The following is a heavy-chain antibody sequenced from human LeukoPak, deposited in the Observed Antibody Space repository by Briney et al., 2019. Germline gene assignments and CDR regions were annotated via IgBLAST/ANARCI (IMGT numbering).Heavy chain of an antibody. CDR2: ISETDGST. V-gene: IGHV3-23*01. J-gene: IGHJ6*02. CDR3: AKDCPWCGLDV. D-gene: IGHD2-15*01. CDR1: GFPFSSYK. Sequence: GGSLRLSCAAAGFPFSSYKMNWVRRAPGKELEWASVISETDGSTFYADSVKGRFTISRDNFENMLYLQMNSLRVEDTAIYYCAKDCPWCGLDVWGQGTTVTVSS.